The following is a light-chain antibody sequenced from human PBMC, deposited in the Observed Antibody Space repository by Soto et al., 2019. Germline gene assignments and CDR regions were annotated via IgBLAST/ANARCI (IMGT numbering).Light chain of an antibody. CDR1: QSVLYSSNNKNY. CDR2: WAS. V-gene: IGKV4-1*01. Sequence: DIVMTQSPDSLAVSLGERATINCKSSQSVLYSSNNKNYLAWYQQKPGQPPKLLIYWASTRESGVADRFSGSGSGKDFTLTISSLQADDVAVYYCQQYYSTPYTFGQGTKLEIK. CDR3: QQYYSTPYT. J-gene: IGKJ2*01.